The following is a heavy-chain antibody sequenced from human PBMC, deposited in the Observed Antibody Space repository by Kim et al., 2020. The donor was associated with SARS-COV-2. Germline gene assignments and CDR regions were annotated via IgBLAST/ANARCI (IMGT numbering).Heavy chain of an antibody. Sequence: GGSLRLSCVASGFTFSSYAMSWVRQAPGKGLQWVSGISISGGKTYYADSVKGRFTISRDNSKNTLYLQMNSLRAEDTALYYCAKDNGKTSDVLTGYDHWGQGTLVSVSS. V-gene: IGHV3-23*01. CDR3: AKDNGKTSDVLTGYDH. J-gene: IGHJ4*02. CDR2: ISISGGKT. D-gene: IGHD3-9*01. CDR1: GFTFSSYA.